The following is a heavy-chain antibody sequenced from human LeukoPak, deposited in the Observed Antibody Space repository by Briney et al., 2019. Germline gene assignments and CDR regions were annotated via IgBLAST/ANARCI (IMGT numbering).Heavy chain of an antibody. Sequence: PLETLSLTCTVSGGSISSHYWSWIRQPPGRGLEWIGYIYYSGSTNYNPSLKSRVTISVDTSKNQFSLKLSSVTAADTAVYYCARGGVPAATGHFDYWGQGTLVTVSS. CDR2: IYYSGST. J-gene: IGHJ4*02. V-gene: IGHV4-59*11. CDR3: ARGGVPAATGHFDY. D-gene: IGHD2-2*01. CDR1: GGSISSHY.